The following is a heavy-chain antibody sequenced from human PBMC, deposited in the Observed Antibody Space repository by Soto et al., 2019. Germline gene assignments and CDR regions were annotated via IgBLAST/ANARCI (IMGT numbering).Heavy chain of an antibody. J-gene: IGHJ4*02. D-gene: IGHD2-15*01. CDR3: AKSGEPGVVAATSFDY. CDR1: GFTFDDYA. CDR2: ISANGGSI. Sequence: EVQLVESGGRLVQPGKSLRLSCAASGFTFDDYAMHWVRQVPGKGLEWVSGISANGGSIRYGDSVKGRFTISRDNAKNTLFLKMNSLSAEDPALYYCAKSGEPGVVAATSFDYWGQGTLVTVPS. V-gene: IGHV3-9*01.